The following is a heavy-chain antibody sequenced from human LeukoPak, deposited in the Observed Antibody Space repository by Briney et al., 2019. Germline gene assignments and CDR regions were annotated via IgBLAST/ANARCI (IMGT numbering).Heavy chain of an antibody. V-gene: IGHV4-38-2*02. CDR1: GYSISSGYF. D-gene: IGHD6-13*01. Sequence: SETLSLTCTVSGYSISSGYFWGWIRQPPGKGLEWIGVYHVGTTDYNPSLKSRVTISVDTSKNQFSLRLSSVTAADTAVYYCARAGRGSWYLGGVNYFDYWGQGTLVTVSS. CDR2: VYHVGTT. J-gene: IGHJ4*02. CDR3: ARAGRGSWYLGGVNYFDY.